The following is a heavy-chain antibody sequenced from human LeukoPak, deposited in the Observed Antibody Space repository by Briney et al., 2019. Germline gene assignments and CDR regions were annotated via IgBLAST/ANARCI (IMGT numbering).Heavy chain of an antibody. V-gene: IGHV1-18*01. D-gene: IGHD4-17*01. CDR2: ISAYNGNT. CDR1: GYTFTSYG. J-gene: IGHJ6*03. CDR3: AREGGDYGPGDYYYYYMDV. Sequence: GASVKVSCKASGYTFTSYGIGWVRQAPGQGLEWMGWISAYNGNTNYAQKLQGRVTMTTDTSTSTAYMELRSLRSDDTAVYYCAREGGDYGPGDYYYYYMDVWGKGTTVTVSS.